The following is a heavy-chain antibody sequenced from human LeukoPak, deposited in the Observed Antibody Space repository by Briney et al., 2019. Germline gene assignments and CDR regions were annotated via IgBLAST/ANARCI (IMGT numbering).Heavy chain of an antibody. V-gene: IGHV4-4*07. J-gene: IGHJ4*02. Sequence: SETLSLTCTVSGGPIDRYYWSWPRQPAGKGRVGIGHIYTSGSTNYNPSLKSRVTMSVDTSKNQFSLKLSSVTAADTAVYYCASGHVTYYYGSGSFDYWGQGTLVTVSS. CDR3: ASGHVTYYYGSGSFDY. CDR1: GGPIDRYY. D-gene: IGHD3-10*01. CDR2: IYTSGST.